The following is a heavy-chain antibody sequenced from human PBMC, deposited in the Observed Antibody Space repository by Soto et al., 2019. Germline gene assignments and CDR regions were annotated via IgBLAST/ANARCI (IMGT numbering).Heavy chain of an antibody. D-gene: IGHD5-18*01. CDR2: VSYDGSNK. J-gene: IGHJ4*02. Sequence: QVQLVESGGGVVQPGRSLRLSCAASGFTFSRFGMHWVRQAPGKGLEWVAVVSYDGSNKFYADSVKGRFTISRDNSKNTLSLQINTLRAEDTAVNYCAKEGLTTAIYFDLWGQGTLVTVST. V-gene: IGHV3-30*18. CDR1: GFTFSRFG. CDR3: AKEGLTTAIYFDL.